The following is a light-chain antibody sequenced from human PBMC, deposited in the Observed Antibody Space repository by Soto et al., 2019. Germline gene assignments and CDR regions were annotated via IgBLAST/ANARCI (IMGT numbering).Light chain of an antibody. CDR2: EVS. J-gene: IGLJ1*01. CDR3: SSYADSDNLYV. CDR1: SSDVCAYNY. Sequence: QSVLAQPASVSEAPGQSITISCTGTSSDVCAYNYVSWYQQHPGKAPKLLIFEVSSRPSGVSNRFSGSKSGSTASLTISGLQAQDEADYYCSSYADSDNLYVFGTGTRSPS. V-gene: IGLV2-14*01.